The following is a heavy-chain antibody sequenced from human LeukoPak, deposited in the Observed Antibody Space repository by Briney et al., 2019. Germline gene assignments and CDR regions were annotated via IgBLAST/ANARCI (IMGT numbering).Heavy chain of an antibody. Sequence: GGSLRLSCEVSGFTFSSYWMNWVRQAPGKGLEWVAVISYDGSNKYYADSVKGRFTISRDNSKNTLYLQMNSLRAEDTAVYYCARARFLEWLLPFDYWGQGTLVTVSS. CDR1: GFTFSSYW. J-gene: IGHJ4*02. D-gene: IGHD3-3*01. V-gene: IGHV3-30-3*01. CDR3: ARARFLEWLLPFDY. CDR2: ISYDGSNK.